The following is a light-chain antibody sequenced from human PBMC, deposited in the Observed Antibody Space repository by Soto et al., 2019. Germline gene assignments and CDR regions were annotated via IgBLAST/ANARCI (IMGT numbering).Light chain of an antibody. V-gene: IGKV3-20*01. CDR1: QSVSSTY. J-gene: IGKJ4*01. Sequence: EIVLTQSPGTLSLSPGDRATLSCRASQSVSSTYLAWYQQKPGQGPRLIIYAGSSRATGIPDRFSGSGSGTDFSLSISRLAPEDFAVYYGKQSVTSLTFGVGTTVQIK. CDR3: KQSVTSLT. CDR2: AGS.